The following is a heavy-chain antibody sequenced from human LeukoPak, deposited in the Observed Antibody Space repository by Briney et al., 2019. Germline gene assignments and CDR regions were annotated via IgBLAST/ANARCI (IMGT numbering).Heavy chain of an antibody. V-gene: IGHV3-53*01. CDR2: IYTGGGR. J-gene: IGHJ4*02. D-gene: IGHD5-12*01. CDR1: GFTVSSYY. Sequence: HPGGSLRLSCAASGFTVSSYYMNWVRQAPGKELEWVSVIYTGGGRCYADSVRGRFTISRDTSKNMVFLQMNSLRVEDTAVYYCAIHSGSVFGVGYWGQGTLVTVSS. CDR3: AIHSGSVFGVGY.